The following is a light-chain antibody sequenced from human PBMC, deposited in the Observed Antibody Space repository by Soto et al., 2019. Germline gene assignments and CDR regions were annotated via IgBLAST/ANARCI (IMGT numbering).Light chain of an antibody. CDR1: SSNIGAGYN. V-gene: IGLV1-40*01. CDR2: GHS. J-gene: IGLJ2*01. Sequence: QSVLTQPPSVSGAPGQRVTITCTGSSSNIGAGYNINWYQHLPGIAPKLLINGHSNRPSGVPDRFSGSKSGTSASLVITGLQAEDEADYHCQSYDSTLSGVVFGGGTKLTVL. CDR3: QSYDSTLSGVV.